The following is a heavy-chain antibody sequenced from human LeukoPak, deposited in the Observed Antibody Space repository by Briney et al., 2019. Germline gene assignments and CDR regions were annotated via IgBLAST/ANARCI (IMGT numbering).Heavy chain of an antibody. J-gene: IGHJ4*02. Sequence: SVKVSCKASGGAFSSYAISWVRQAPGQGLEWMGGIILIFDTANYAQKFKGRLTITADKSTSTAYMELSSLRSEDTAVYYCARERHDYGDFDYWGQGTLVTVSS. CDR2: IILIFDTA. CDR1: GGAFSSYA. CDR3: ARERHDYGDFDY. V-gene: IGHV1-69*06. D-gene: IGHD4-17*01.